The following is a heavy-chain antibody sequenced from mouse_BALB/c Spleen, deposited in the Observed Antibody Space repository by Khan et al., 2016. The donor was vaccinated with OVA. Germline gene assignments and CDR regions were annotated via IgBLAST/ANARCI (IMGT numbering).Heavy chain of an antibody. Sequence: MQLEESGGGLVQPKGSLKLSCAASGFTFNTYAMNWVRQAPGKGLEWVARIRSKSNNYATYYADSVKDRFTISRDDSQSMLYLQMNNLKTEDTAMYYCVRHGYYGSSYAMDYWGQGTSVTVSS. CDR3: VRHGYYGSSYAMDY. V-gene: IGHV10-1*02. D-gene: IGHD1-1*01. CDR2: IRSKSNNYAT. J-gene: IGHJ4*01. CDR1: GFTFNTYA.